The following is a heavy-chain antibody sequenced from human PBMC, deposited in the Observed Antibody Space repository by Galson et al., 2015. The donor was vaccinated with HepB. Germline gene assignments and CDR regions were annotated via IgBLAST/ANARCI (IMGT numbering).Heavy chain of an antibody. Sequence: QSGAEVKKPGESLRISCKGSGYSFTSYWISWVRQMPGKGLEWMGRIDPSDSYTNYSPSFQGHVTISADKSISTAYLQWSSLKASDTAMYYCARNMVRGVLGHYYGMDVWGQGTTVTVSS. V-gene: IGHV5-10-1*01. D-gene: IGHD3-10*01. CDR2: IDPSDSYT. CDR3: ARNMVRGVLGHYYGMDV. J-gene: IGHJ6*02. CDR1: GYSFTSYW.